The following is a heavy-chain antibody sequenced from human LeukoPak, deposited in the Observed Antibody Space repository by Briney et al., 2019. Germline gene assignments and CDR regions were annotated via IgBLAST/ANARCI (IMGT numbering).Heavy chain of an antibody. Sequence: GGSLRLSCAASAFSFSIYEMNWVRQTPGKGRGWRSYISSSGKSIYYADSVKGRFTISRDNAKNSVYLQMNSLRVEDTAVYYCARGGSAASTNWFDSWGQGTLVTVSS. CDR2: ISSSGKSI. V-gene: IGHV3-48*03. D-gene: IGHD1-26*01. J-gene: IGHJ5*01. CDR1: AFSFSIYE. CDR3: ARGGSAASTNWFDS.